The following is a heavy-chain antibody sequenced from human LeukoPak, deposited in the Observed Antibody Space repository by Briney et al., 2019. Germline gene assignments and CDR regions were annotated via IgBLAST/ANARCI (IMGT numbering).Heavy chain of an antibody. J-gene: IGHJ6*02. CDR3: ARAKGIGSYGMDV. Sequence: GASVKVSCKASGYTFTSYGISWVRQAPGQGLEWMGWINPNSGGTNYAQKFQGRVTMTRDTSISTAYMELSRLRSDDTAVYYCARAKGIGSYGMDVWGQGTTVTVSS. CDR2: INPNSGGT. D-gene: IGHD2/OR15-2a*01. V-gene: IGHV1-2*02. CDR1: GYTFTSYG.